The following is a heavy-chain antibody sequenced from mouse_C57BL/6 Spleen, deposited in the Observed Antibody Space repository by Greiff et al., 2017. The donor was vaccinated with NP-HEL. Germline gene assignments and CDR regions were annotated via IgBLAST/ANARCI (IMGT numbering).Heavy chain of an antibody. J-gene: IGHJ2*01. CDR1: GFTFSDAW. Sequence: EVQRVESGGGLVQPGGSMKLSCAASGFTFSDAWMDWVRQSPEKGLEWVAEIRNKANNHATYYAESVKGRFTISRDDSKSSVYLQMNSLRAEDTGIYYCTRRGTTVVSYYFDYWGQGTTLTVSS. V-gene: IGHV6-6*01. CDR3: TRRGTTVVSYYFDY. CDR2: IRNKANNHAT. D-gene: IGHD1-1*01.